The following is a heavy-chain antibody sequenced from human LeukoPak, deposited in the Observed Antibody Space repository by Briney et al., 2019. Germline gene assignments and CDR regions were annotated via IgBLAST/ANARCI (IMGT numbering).Heavy chain of an antibody. CDR2: INHSGST. Sequence: ASETLSLTCAVYGGSFSGYYWSWIRQPPGKGLEWIGEINHSGSTNYNPSLKSRVTISVDTSKNQFSLKLSSVTAADTAVYYCATSPRYCSSTSCYRVSYYYYGMDVWGQGTTVTVS. J-gene: IGHJ6*02. CDR3: ATSPRYCSSTSCYRVSYYYYGMDV. CDR1: GGSFSGYY. D-gene: IGHD2-2*02. V-gene: IGHV4-34*01.